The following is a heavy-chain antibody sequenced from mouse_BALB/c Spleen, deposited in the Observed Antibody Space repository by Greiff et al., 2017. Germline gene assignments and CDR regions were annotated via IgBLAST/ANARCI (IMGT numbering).Heavy chain of an antibody. D-gene: IGHD2-2*01. V-gene: IGHV3-6*02. J-gene: IGHJ4*01. CDR3: ARVMPYGYDVLDY. Sequence: EVKVEESGPGLVKPSQSLSLTCSVTGYSITSGYYWNWIRQFPGNKLEWMGYISYDGSNNYNPSLKNRISITRDTSKNQFFLKLNSVTTEDTATYYCARVMPYGYDVLDYWGQGTSVTVSS. CDR1: GYSITSGYY. CDR2: ISYDGSN.